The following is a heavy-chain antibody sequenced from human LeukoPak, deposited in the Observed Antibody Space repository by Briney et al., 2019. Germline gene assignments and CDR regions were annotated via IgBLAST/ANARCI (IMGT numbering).Heavy chain of an antibody. CDR1: GFSFSAYW. D-gene: IGHD4-17*01. J-gene: IGHJ4*02. CDR3: ARGYGDYIFDY. Sequence: PGGSLRLSCEVSGFSFSAYWMSWVRQAPGKGLEWVASIKQDGSEIYYGDSVKGRFTISRDNAKSSLFLQMHSLRAEDTAVYYCARGYGDYIFDYWGQGTLVTVSS. V-gene: IGHV3-7*04. CDR2: IKQDGSEI.